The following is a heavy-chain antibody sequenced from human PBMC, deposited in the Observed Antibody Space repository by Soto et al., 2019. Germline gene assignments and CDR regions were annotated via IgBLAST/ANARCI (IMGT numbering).Heavy chain of an antibody. CDR3: ARGPYYDLIWNYFYMDV. D-gene: IGHD3-16*01. CDR2: MYYSGST. Sequence: QVQLKESGPGLVKPSETLSLSCSVSGGSISGHYWSWVRQTPGKGLEWIGYMYYSGSTNYNPSLKSWVTISVDTSKNPFSLGLTSLTHADPAVYYCARGPYYDLIWNYFYMDVWGKGTTVTVSS. CDR1: GGSISGHY. V-gene: IGHV4-59*08. J-gene: IGHJ6*03.